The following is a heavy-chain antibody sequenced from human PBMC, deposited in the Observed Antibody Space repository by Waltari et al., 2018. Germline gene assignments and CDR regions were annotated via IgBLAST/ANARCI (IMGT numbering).Heavy chain of an antibody. CDR3: ARDRYYYYFGMDV. CDR2: IKHDGSEK. Sequence: EVQLVESGGGLVQPGGSLGVSCAASGLPFTNHWMSWVRQAPGKGLEWVAKIKHDGSEKYYVDSVKGRFTISRDYAKNSLDLQMNSLRAEDTAVYYCARDRYYYYFGMDVWGQGTTVTVSS. J-gene: IGHJ6*02. V-gene: IGHV3-7*01. CDR1: GLPFTNHW.